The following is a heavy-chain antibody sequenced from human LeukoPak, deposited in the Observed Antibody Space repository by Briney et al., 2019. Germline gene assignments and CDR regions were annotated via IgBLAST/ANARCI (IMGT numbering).Heavy chain of an antibody. CDR1: GYSISSGYY. D-gene: IGHD4/OR15-4a*01. CDR2: IYHSGST. Sequence: SETLSLTCTVSGYSISSGYYWGWIRQPPGKGLEWIGSIYHSGSTYYNPSLKSRVTISVDTSNNHFSLKLSSVTAADTAVYYCAGGVRTNYEVDYWGQGTLVTVSS. J-gene: IGHJ4*02. CDR3: AGGVRTNYEVDY. V-gene: IGHV4-38-2*02.